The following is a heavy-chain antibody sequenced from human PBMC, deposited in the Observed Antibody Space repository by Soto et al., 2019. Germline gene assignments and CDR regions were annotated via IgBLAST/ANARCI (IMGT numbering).Heavy chain of an antibody. D-gene: IGHD3-22*01. CDR1: GYTFTSYA. CDR3: ARDDSSGYYALFDY. V-gene: IGHV1-3*01. CDR2: INAGNGNT. J-gene: IGHJ4*02. Sequence: GASVKVSCKASGYTFTSYAMHWVRQAPGQRLEWMGWINAGNGNTKYSQKFQGRVTITRDTSASTAYMELSSLRSEDTAVYYCARDDSSGYYALFDYWGQGTLVTVSS.